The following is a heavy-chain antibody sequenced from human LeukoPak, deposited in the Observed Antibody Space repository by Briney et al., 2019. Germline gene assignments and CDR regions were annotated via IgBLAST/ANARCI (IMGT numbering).Heavy chain of an antibody. CDR1: GYTFTSYG. CDR2: ISAYNGNT. Sequence: ASVKVSCKASGYTFTSYGISWVRQAPGQGLEWMGWISAYNGNTNYAQKLQGRVTMTTDTSTSTAYMELRSLRSDDTAVYYCARGENKRYGSGSYPLLPNYWGQGTLVTVSS. CDR3: ARGENKRYGSGSYPLLPNY. V-gene: IGHV1-18*01. D-gene: IGHD3-10*01. J-gene: IGHJ4*02.